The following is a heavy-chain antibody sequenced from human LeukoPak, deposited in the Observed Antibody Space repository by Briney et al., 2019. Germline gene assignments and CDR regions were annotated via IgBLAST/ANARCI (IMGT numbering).Heavy chain of an antibody. Sequence: ASVKVSCKVSGYTLTELSMHWVRQAPGKGLEWMGGFDPEDGETIYAQKFQGRVTMTEDTSTDTAYMELSSLRSEDTAVYYCATDLTRWELLKFDYWGQGTLVTVSS. CDR3: ATDLTRWELLKFDY. V-gene: IGHV1-24*01. CDR1: GYTLTELS. J-gene: IGHJ4*02. D-gene: IGHD1-26*01. CDR2: FDPEDGET.